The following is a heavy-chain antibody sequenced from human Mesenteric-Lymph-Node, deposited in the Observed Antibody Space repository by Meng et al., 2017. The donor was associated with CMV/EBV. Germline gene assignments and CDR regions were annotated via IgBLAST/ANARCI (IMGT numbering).Heavy chain of an antibody. J-gene: IGHJ4*02. CDR1: GSPFPGYY. V-gene: IGHV1-2*06. D-gene: IGHD2-2*01. CDR3: ARGRYCSSTSCYPFDY. Sequence: SGSPFPGYYLHWVRQAPGQGLEWMGRINSNTGGTNYAQKFQGRVTMTRDTSISTAYMELSRLTSDDTAVYYCARGRYCSSTSCYPFDYWGQGTLVTVSS. CDR2: INSNTGGT.